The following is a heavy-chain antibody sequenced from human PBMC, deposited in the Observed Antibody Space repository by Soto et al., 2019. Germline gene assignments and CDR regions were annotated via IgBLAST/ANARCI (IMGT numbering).Heavy chain of an antibody. V-gene: IGHV3-30-3*01. CDR2: ISYDGSNK. CDR3: ARTVARKVFDY. D-gene: IGHD4-17*01. J-gene: IGHJ4*02. CDR1: GFTFSSYA. Sequence: QVQLVESGGGVVQPGRSLRLSCAASGFTFSSYAMHWVRQAPGKGLEWVAVISYDGSNKYYADSVKGRFTISRDNSKNTLYLQMNSLRAEDTAVYYCARTVARKVFDYWGQGTLVTVSS.